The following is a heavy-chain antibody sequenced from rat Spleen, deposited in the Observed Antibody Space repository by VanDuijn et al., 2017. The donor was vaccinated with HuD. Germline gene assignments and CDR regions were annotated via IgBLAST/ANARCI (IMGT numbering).Heavy chain of an antibody. CDR3: ARSAKYYYDGSYYYVHFDY. J-gene: IGHJ2*01. Sequence: QVQLKESGPGLMRPSETLSLTCTVSGFSLTSNGVGWVRQPLGKGLVWMGTIWSGGSTNYNSALKSRLSISRDTSKSQVLLKMNSLQTEDTAMYFCARSAKYYYDGSYYYVHFDYWGQGVMVTVSS. CDR2: IWSGGST. V-gene: IGHV2-72*01. CDR1: GFSLTSNG. D-gene: IGHD1-12*02.